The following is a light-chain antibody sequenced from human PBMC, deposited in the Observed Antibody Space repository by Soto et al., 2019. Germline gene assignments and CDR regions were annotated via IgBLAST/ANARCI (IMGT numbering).Light chain of an antibody. CDR3: LLYYGGAYV. CDR1: TGAVTSGYY. Sequence: QAVVTQEPSLTVSPGGTVTLTCASSTGAVTSGYYPNWFQQKPGQAPRALIYSTSNEHSWTPARFSGSLLGGKAALTLSGVQPEDEAEYYCLLYYGGAYVFGTGTKVTAL. V-gene: IGLV7-43*01. CDR2: STS. J-gene: IGLJ1*01.